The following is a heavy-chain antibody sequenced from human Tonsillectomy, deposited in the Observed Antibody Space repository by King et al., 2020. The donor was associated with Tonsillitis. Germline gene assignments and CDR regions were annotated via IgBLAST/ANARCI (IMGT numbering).Heavy chain of an antibody. CDR1: GFTFSSYE. V-gene: IGHV3-48*03. D-gene: IGHD6-13*01. CDR2: IRSSGRTI. Sequence: VQLVESGGGLVQPGGSLRLSCAASGFTFSSYEMNWVRQAPGKGLEWVSYIRSSGRTISYADSVKGRFTISRDNAQNSLYLQMNSLRAEDTAVYYCARDAYSSSWYYWGQGTLVTVSS. CDR3: ARDAYSSSWYY. J-gene: IGHJ4*02.